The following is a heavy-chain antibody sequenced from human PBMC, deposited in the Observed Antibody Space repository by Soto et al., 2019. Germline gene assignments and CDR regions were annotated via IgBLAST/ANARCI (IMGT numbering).Heavy chain of an antibody. J-gene: IGHJ5*01. Sequence: EVQLVESGGGLVKPGGSLRLSCAASGFTFSRYGMNWLRQAPGKGLEWVAFISSSTSYVYYADSVKGRFSTPRDNAKNILYLEMYALRTEDTAVYCCARDPSEGRVGNWFESWGQGTLVTVSS. V-gene: IGHV3-21*06. CDR2: ISSSTSYV. CDR3: ARDPSEGRVGNWFES. CDR1: GFTFSRYG. D-gene: IGHD2-2*01.